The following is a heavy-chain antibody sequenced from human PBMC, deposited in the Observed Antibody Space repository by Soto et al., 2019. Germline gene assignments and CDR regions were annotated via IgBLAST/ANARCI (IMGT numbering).Heavy chain of an antibody. D-gene: IGHD3-10*01. CDR3: ARERVTLVRGPQNWFDP. CDR2: ISAYNGNT. Sequence: QVHLVQSGGEVKKTGASVTVSCKASGYRFASYAIGWVRQAPGQGLEWVGWISAYNGNTRCAQKLQGRVTMTTDTSTSTAYMELRSLKSDDTAVYYCARERVTLVRGPQNWFDPWGQGTLVTVSS. J-gene: IGHJ5*02. CDR1: GYRFASYA. V-gene: IGHV1-18*01.